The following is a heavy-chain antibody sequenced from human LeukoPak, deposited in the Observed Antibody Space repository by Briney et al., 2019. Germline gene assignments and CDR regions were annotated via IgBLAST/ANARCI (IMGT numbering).Heavy chain of an antibody. J-gene: IGHJ6*03. CDR2: INHSGST. V-gene: IGHV4-34*01. D-gene: IGHD6-6*01. CDR3: ARKAGYSSSSRPYYYYYYVDV. CDR1: GGSFSGYY. Sequence: PSETLSLTCAVYGGSFSGYYWSWIRQPPGKGLEWIGEINHSGSTNYNPSLKSRVTISVDTSKNQFSLKLGSVTAADTAVYYCARKAGYSSSSRPYYYYYYVDVWGKGTTVTVSS.